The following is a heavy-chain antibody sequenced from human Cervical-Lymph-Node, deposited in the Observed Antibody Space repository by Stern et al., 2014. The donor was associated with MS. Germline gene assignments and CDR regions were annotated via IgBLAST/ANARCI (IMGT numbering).Heavy chain of an antibody. CDR1: GFTFDDYA. V-gene: IGHV3-9*01. Sequence: QLVESGGGLVQPGRSLRLSCAASGFTFDDYAMHWVRQAPGKGLEWVSGITWNSVSVGYADSVKGRFTISRDNAKNSLYLQMNSLRGDDTALYYCAKGSGGSGYYSVALDYWGQGTLVTVSS. CDR2: ITWNSVSV. J-gene: IGHJ4*02. D-gene: IGHD3-3*01. CDR3: AKGSGGSGYYSVALDY.